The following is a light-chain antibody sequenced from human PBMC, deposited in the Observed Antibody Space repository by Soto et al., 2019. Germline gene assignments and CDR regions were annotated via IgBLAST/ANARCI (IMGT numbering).Light chain of an antibody. CDR1: QGISSW. CDR2: DAS. V-gene: IGKV1-33*01. CDR3: QQYENLPS. Sequence: EIQMTQSPSSVSASVGDRVTITCRASQGISSWLAWHQQKPGKAPKALIHDASNLATGVPSRFSGSGSGTDFTFTINSLQPEDIGTYYCQQYENLPSFGGGTKVDIK. J-gene: IGKJ4*01.